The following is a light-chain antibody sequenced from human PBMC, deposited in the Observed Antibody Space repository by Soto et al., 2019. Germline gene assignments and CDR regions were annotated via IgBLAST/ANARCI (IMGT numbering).Light chain of an antibody. V-gene: IGLV2-8*01. CDR2: EVS. CDR3: SSHAGSNTYVV. J-gene: IGLJ2*01. Sequence: QSALTQPPSASGSPGQSVTISCTGTSSDVGGYNYVSWYQQHPGKAPKLMIYEVSKRHSRVPDRFSGSKSGNTASLTVSGLQAEDEADYYCSSHAGSNTYVVFGGGTKLTVL. CDR1: SSDVGGYNY.